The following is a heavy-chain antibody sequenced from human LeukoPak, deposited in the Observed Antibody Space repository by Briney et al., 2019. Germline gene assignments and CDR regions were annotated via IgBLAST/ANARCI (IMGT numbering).Heavy chain of an antibody. J-gene: IGHJ4*02. V-gene: IGHV3-21*01. CDR2: ITSSNNYI. CDR3: AKALTMIVVVTAIDY. CDR1: GFTFSTYS. Sequence: GGSLRLSCAGSGFTFSTYSMNWVRQAPGKGLEWVSSITSSNNYIYYADSMKGRFTISRDNAKNSLYLQMNSLRAEDTAVYYCAKALTMIVVVTAIDYWGQGTLVTVSS. D-gene: IGHD3-22*01.